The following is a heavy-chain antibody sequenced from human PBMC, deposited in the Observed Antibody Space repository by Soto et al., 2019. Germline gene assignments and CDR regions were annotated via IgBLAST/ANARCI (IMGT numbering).Heavy chain of an antibody. CDR1: GYTFTGYY. D-gene: IGHD6-19*01. CDR2: INPNSGGT. V-gene: IGHV1-2*04. Sequence: ASVKVSCKASGYTFTGYYMHWVRQAPGQGLEWMGWINPNSGGTNYAQKFQGWVTMTRDTSISTAYMELGRLRSDDTAVYYCARGDSSGGYYYYYGMDVWGQGTTVTVSS. CDR3: ARGDSSGGYYYYYGMDV. J-gene: IGHJ6*02.